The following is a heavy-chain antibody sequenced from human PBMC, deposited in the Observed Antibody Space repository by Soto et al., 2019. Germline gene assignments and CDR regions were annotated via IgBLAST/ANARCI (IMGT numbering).Heavy chain of an antibody. CDR3: AIFLREVDPAMIPGAY. V-gene: IGHV3-30*03. Sequence: PGGSLRLSCAASGFTFSNYGMHWVRQAPGKGLEWAAVISYDGSNEYYADSVKGRFSISRDNSKNTLYLQMNSLRTEDTANYCAIFLREVDPAMIPGAYWGQGTRVTVSS. CDR1: GFTFSNYG. J-gene: IGHJ4*02. D-gene: IGHD5-18*01. CDR2: ISYDGSNE.